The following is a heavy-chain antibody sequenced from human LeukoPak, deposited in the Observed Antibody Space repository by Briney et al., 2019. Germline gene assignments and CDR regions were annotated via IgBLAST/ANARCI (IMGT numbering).Heavy chain of an antibody. V-gene: IGHV1-69*01. J-gene: IGHJ6*02. CDR1: GGTFSSYA. CDR3: ARIQTYYDFWSGYQTYYYYGMDV. D-gene: IGHD3-3*01. CDR2: IIPIFGTA. Sequence: SVKVSRKASGGTFSSYAISWVRQAPGQGLEWMGGIIPIFGTANYAQKFQGRVTITAGESTSTAYMELSSLRSEDTAVYYCARIQTYYDFWSGYQTYYYYGMDVWGQGTTVTVSS.